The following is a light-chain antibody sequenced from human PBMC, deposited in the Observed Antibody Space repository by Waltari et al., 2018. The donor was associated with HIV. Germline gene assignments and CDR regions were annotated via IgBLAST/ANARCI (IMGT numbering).Light chain of an antibody. V-gene: IGLV1-51*02. CDR1: SSNLGNNY. Sequence: QSVLTQPPSVSAAPGQKVNISCSGPSSNLGNNYVSWSQPPPGTAPKLLSSENYKRPSGIPDRFSGSKSGTSGTLGITGLQPGDEADYYCGTWDSSLSAGVFGGVTKLTVL. J-gene: IGLJ2*01. CDR3: GTWDSSLSAGV. CDR2: ENY.